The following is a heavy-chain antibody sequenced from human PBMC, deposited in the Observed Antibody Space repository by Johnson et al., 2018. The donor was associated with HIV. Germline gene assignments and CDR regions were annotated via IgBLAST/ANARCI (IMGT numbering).Heavy chain of an antibody. CDR1: GFTFSHNW. CDR3: VRGSRYTHDNDDVYLLQAFDI. D-gene: IGHD3-16*01. J-gene: IGHJ3*02. CDR2: INHDVSAI. V-gene: IGHV3-7*01. Sequence: VQLVESGGDLVQPGGSLRLSCIGSGFTFSHNWMSWVHQAPGKGPEWVANINHDVSAIHYVDSVKGRLTISRDSSKNTLYLEMNSLRAADTAVYYCVRGSRYTHDNDDVYLLQAFDIWGQGTMVTVSS.